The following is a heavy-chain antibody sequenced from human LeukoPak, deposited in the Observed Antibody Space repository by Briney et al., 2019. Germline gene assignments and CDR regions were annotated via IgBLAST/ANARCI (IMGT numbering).Heavy chain of an antibody. D-gene: IGHD3-16*01. Sequence: ASVPVSCKASGYIFTGYYMHWVRQAPGQGREWMGWINPNSGDTNYAQKFQGRVTMTRDTSISTAYMELSRLRSDDTAVYYCARVRYRLAETYIDYWGQGTLVTVSS. CDR1: GYIFTGYY. J-gene: IGHJ4*02. V-gene: IGHV1-2*02. CDR3: ARVRYRLAETYIDY. CDR2: INPNSGDT.